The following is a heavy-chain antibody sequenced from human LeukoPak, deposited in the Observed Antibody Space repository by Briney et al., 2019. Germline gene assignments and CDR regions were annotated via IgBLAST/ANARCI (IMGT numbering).Heavy chain of an antibody. CDR3: ARLGGYHDPPDY. V-gene: IGHV4-39*01. D-gene: IGHD3-16*02. CDR1: GGSISSPTYY. J-gene: IGHJ4*02. Sequence: SETPSLTCTVSGGSISSPTYYWAWIRQPPGQELEWIKTIHYSGSTYDNPSLKSRFNMSVDTSKNQFFLKLSSETAADTAVYYCARLGGYHDPPDYWGQGTLVTVSS. CDR2: IHYSGST.